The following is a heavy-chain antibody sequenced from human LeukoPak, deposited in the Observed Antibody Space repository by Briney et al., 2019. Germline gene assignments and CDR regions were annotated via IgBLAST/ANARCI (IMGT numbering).Heavy chain of an antibody. V-gene: IGHV4-59*01. D-gene: IGHD7-27*01. Sequence: PSETLSPTCSVSSRFITAYYWSWIRQTPGKGLEWIGYVYYTGSTEYNLSLRSRVTISLEMSKHQFSLNLTSVTAADTAVYYCATNTGTVFDYWGQGALVTVSS. J-gene: IGHJ4*02. CDR2: VYYTGST. CDR1: SRFITAYY. CDR3: ATNTGTVFDY.